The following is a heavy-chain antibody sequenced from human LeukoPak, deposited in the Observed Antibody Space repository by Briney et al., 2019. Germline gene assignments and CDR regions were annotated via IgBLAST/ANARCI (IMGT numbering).Heavy chain of an antibody. J-gene: IGHJ5*02. Sequence: PSETLSLTCAVYGGSFSGYYWSWIRQPPGKGLEWIGYIYYTGSTNYNPSLKSRVTISVDTSKNQFSLKLSSVTAADTAVYYCARVAAASTSWGQGTLVTVSS. CDR2: IYYTGST. CDR3: ARVAAASTS. D-gene: IGHD6-13*01. V-gene: IGHV4-59*08. CDR1: GGSFSGYY.